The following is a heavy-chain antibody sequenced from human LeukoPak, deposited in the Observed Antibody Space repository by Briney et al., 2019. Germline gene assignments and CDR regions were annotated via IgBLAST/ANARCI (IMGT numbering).Heavy chain of an antibody. Sequence: TSETLSLTCAVYGGSFSAYYWSWVRQPPGKGLEWIGEINHSGSTNYNPSLKSRVTMSVDTSKNQFSLKLSSVTAADTAVYYCARGSVYSSSWDAFGIWGQGTMVTVSS. D-gene: IGHD6-13*01. J-gene: IGHJ3*02. V-gene: IGHV4-34*01. CDR3: ARGSVYSSSWDAFGI. CDR1: GGSFSAYY. CDR2: INHSGST.